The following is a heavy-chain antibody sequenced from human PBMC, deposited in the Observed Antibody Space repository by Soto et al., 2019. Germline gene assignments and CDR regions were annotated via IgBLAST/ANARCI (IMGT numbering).Heavy chain of an antibody. D-gene: IGHD2-15*01. CDR2: INHSGST. CDR1: GGSFSGYY. Sequence: QVQLQPWGAGLLKPSETLSLTCAVYGGSFSGYYWSWIRQPPGKGLEWIGEINHSGSTNYNPSLKSRVTISVDTSKNQFSLKLGSVTAADTAVYYCARGTSCSGGSCYPSFDYWGQGTLVTVSS. CDR3: ARGTSCSGGSCYPSFDY. J-gene: IGHJ4*02. V-gene: IGHV4-34*01.